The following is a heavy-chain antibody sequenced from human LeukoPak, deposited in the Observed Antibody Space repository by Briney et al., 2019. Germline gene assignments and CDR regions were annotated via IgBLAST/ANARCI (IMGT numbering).Heavy chain of an antibody. CDR1: GGSISSYY. CDR3: ARHVTVADHFDY. Sequence: SETLSLTCTVSGGSISSYYWSWIRQPPGKGLEWIGYIYYSGSTNYNPSLKSRVTISVDTSKNQFSLKLSSVTAADMAVYYCARHVTVADHFDYWGQGTLVTVSS. V-gene: IGHV4-59*08. J-gene: IGHJ4*02. D-gene: IGHD6-19*01. CDR2: IYYSGST.